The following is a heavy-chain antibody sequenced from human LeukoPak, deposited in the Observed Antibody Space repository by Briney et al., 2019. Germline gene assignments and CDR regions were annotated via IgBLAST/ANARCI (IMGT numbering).Heavy chain of an antibody. CDR2: ISSSGGII. CDR1: GFTFSRYE. J-gene: IGHJ3*02. Sequence: GGSLRLSCAASGFTFSRYEMNWVRQAPGKGLEWVSYISSSGGIIYYADSVKGRFTISRDNAKNSLYLQMNSLRAEDTAVYNCVRDGHGGQSPPAFDIWGQGTMVTVSS. V-gene: IGHV3-48*03. D-gene: IGHD2-15*01. CDR3: VRDGHGGQSPPAFDI.